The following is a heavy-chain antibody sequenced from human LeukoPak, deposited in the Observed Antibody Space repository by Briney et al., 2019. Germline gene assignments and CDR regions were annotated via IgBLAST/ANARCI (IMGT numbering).Heavy chain of an antibody. CDR3: ASDGIAVDRGIGYFDY. Sequence: PGGSLRLSCAASGFTFSSYEMNWVRQAPGKGLGWVAVIWYDGSNKYYADSVKGRFTISRDNSENTLYLQMNSLRAEDTALYYCASDGIAVDRGIGYFDYWGQGTLVTVSS. D-gene: IGHD6-13*01. V-gene: IGHV3-33*08. J-gene: IGHJ4*02. CDR1: GFTFSSYE. CDR2: IWYDGSNK.